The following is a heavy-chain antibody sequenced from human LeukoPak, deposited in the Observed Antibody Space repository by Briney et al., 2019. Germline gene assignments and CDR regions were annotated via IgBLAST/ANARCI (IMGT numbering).Heavy chain of an antibody. Sequence: SETLSLTCTVSGGSISSYYWSWIRQPPGKGLEWVGYIYYSGSTYYNPSLRSRLTILVDTSRNQFSLKLYSVTAADTAVYYCARHAGADGSNWSYFDYWGQGTLVTVSS. V-gene: IGHV4-59*08. J-gene: IGHJ4*02. CDR1: GGSISSYY. CDR3: ARHAGADGSNWSYFDY. CDR2: IYYSGST. D-gene: IGHD6-13*01.